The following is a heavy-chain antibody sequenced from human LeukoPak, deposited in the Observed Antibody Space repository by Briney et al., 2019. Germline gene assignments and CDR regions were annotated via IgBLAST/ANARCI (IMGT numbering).Heavy chain of an antibody. Sequence: GESLKISCKGSGYTFTTYWIGWVRRMPGKGLEWMGIIYPSDSDIRISPSFQGQVTISVDKSINTAYLQWSSLKASDTAIYYCARRAVVIGVGYFDYWGQGTLVTVSS. V-gene: IGHV5-51*01. CDR2: IYPSDSDI. D-gene: IGHD4-23*01. CDR3: ARRAVVIGVGYFDY. CDR1: GYTFTTYW. J-gene: IGHJ4*02.